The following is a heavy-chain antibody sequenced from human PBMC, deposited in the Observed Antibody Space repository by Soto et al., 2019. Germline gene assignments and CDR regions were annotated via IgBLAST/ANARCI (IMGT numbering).Heavy chain of an antibody. V-gene: IGHV1-18*04. Sequence: GASVKISCKASGYTVTIYVITGVRQTPGQGLEWMGWISAYNGNTNYAQKLQGRVTMTTDTSTSTAYMELRSLRSDDTAVYYCARGDHIVGATVGAFDIWGQGTMVTVSS. J-gene: IGHJ3*02. CDR1: GYTVTIYV. CDR3: ARGDHIVGATVGAFDI. D-gene: IGHD1-26*01. CDR2: ISAYNGNT.